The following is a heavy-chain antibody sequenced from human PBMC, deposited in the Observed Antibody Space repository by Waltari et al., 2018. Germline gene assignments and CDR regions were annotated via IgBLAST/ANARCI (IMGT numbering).Heavy chain of an antibody. D-gene: IGHD5-12*01. CDR2: IWYDGSNK. Sequence: QVQLVESGGGVVQPGRALRLSCAASGFNFSTYGLHGVRQAPGKGLEWVAVIWYDGSNKDYADSVKGRFTISRDNSKNTLYVQMNGLRAEDTGVYYCARERDRVAPPYGLDVWGQGTTVTVSS. V-gene: IGHV3-33*01. CDR1: GFNFSTYG. J-gene: IGHJ6*02. CDR3: ARERDRVAPPYGLDV.